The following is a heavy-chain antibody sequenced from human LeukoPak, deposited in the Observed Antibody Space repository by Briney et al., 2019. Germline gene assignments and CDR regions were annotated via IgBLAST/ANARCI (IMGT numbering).Heavy chain of an antibody. CDR3: ARREAGYCSGGSCYPFDY. V-gene: IGHV4-39*01. CDR1: GGSISSSSYY. J-gene: IGHJ4*02. CDR2: IYYSGST. D-gene: IGHD2-15*01. Sequence: SETLSLTCTVSGGSISSSSYYWGWIRQPPGKGLEWIGSIYYSGSTYYNQSLKSRVTISVDTSKNQFSLKLSSVTAADTAVYYCARREAGYCSGGSCYPFDYWGQGTLVTVSS.